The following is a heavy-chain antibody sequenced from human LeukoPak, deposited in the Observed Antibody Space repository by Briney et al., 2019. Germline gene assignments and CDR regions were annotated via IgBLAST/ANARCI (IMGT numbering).Heavy chain of an antibody. CDR1: GGSISCYS. D-gene: IGHD2-2*01. J-gene: IGHJ6*04. V-gene: IGHV4-59*01. CDR3: ARACSSTSCYVPDV. CDR2: MHSTGSA. Sequence: PSETLSLTCTVSGGSISCYSWSCIRQPPGKGLEWVGYMHSTGSAQYSPSLKGRVNISVDTSANQFFLRLSSVTAADTAIYFCARACSSTSCYVPDVWGIGTTVTVSS.